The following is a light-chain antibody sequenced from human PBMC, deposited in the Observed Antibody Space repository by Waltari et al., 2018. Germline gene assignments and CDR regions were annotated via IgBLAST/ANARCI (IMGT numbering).Light chain of an antibody. CDR2: GAS. CDR1: QSVGIN. Sequence: EIVMTQSPATLSVSPGERATLSCRASQSVGINLAWYQHKPGQVPRLFIYGASHRATGFPARFSGSGSGTEFTLTISSLQSEDFAVYYCHQYNNWPRTFGQGTKVEIK. J-gene: IGKJ1*01. CDR3: HQYNNWPRT. V-gene: IGKV3-15*01.